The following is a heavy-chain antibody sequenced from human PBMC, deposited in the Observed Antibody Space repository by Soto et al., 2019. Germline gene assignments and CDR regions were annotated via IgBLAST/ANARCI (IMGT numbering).Heavy chain of an antibody. J-gene: IGHJ6*02. CDR3: ARVSTELLHYYYYGMDV. CDR1: GFTFSDYY. V-gene: IGHV3-11*01. Sequence: PGGSLRLSCAASGFTFSDYYMSWIRQAPGKGLEWVSYISSSGSTIYYADSVKGRFTISRDNAKNSLYLQMNSLRAEDTAVYYCARVSTELLHYYYYGMDVWGQGTTVTVSS. CDR2: ISSSGSTI. D-gene: IGHD1-7*01.